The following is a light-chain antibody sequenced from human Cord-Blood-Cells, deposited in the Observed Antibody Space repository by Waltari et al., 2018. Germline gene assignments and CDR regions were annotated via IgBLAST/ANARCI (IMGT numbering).Light chain of an antibody. CDR1: QSVSSSY. CDR2: GAS. V-gene: IGKV3-20*01. J-gene: IGKJ1*01. CDR3: QQYGSSPT. Sequence: EIVLTQSPGTLSLSPGERATLSCRASQSVSSSYLAWCQQKPGQAPRLLIYGASSRVTGIPDRFSGSGSGTDFTLTISRLEPEDFAVYYCQQYGSSPTFGQGTKVEIK.